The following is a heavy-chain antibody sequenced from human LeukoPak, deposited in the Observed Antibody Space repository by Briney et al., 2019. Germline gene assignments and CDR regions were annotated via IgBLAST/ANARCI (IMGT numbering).Heavy chain of an antibody. CDR2: IYTSGST. V-gene: IGHV4-61*02. D-gene: IGHD3-22*01. Sequence: PSETLSLTCTVSGGSISSGSYYWSWIRQPAGKGLEWIGRIYTSGSTNYNPSLKSRVTISVDTSKNQFSLKLSSVTAADTAVYYCARGTYYYDSSGYGHFDYWGQGTLVTVSS. CDR1: GGSISSGSYY. CDR3: ARGTYYYDSSGYGHFDY. J-gene: IGHJ4*02.